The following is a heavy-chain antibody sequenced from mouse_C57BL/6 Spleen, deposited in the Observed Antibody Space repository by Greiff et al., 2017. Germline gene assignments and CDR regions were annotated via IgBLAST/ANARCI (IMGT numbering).Heavy chain of an antibody. CDR1: GYSFTGYY. J-gene: IGHJ3*01. Sequence: EVQLQQSGPELVKPGASVKISCKASGYSFTGYYMNWVKQSPEKSLEWIGEINPSTGGTTYNQKFKAKATLTVDKSSSTAYMQLKILTSEDSAVYYCARVYYGNPWFAYWGQGTLVTVSA. CDR2: INPSTGGT. D-gene: IGHD2-1*01. CDR3: ARVYYGNPWFAY. V-gene: IGHV1-42*01.